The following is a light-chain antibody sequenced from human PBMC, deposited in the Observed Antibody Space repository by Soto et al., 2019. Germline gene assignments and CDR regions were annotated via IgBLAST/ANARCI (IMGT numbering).Light chain of an antibody. J-gene: IGKJ1*01. V-gene: IGKV3-15*01. CDR2: GAS. CDR3: QHYNSYSEA. Sequence: EIVMTQSPATLSVSPAERATLSCRASQSVSSSLAWYQQKPGQAPRLLIYGASTRATGIPARFSGSGSGTEFTLTISSLHSEDFAVYYCQHYNSYSEAFGQGTKVELK. CDR1: QSVSSS.